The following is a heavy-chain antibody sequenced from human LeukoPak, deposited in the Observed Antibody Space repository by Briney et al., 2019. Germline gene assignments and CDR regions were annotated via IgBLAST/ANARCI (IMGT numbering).Heavy chain of an antibody. CDR1: GGTFSNYA. V-gene: IGHV1-69*06. J-gene: IGHJ5*02. CDR3: ARVRSSDWFDP. CDR2: IISIFNTA. D-gene: IGHD6-19*01. Sequence: SVKVSCKASGGTFSNYAINWVRQAPGQGLEWMGGIISIFNTANYAQKFQGRVTITADKSTSTAYMELSSLRSEDTAIYYCARVRSSDWFDPWGQGTLVTVSS.